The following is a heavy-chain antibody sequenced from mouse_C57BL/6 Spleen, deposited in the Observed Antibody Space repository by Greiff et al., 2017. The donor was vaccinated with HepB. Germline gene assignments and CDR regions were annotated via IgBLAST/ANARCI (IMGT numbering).Heavy chain of an antibody. CDR3: ARRNYGSSSYWYFDV. Sequence: EVKLVESGGGLVKPGGSLKLSCAASGFTFSDYGMHWVRQAPEKGLEWVAYISSGSSTIYYADTVKGRFTISRDNAKNTLFLQMTSLRSEDTAMYYCARRNYGSSSYWYFDVWGTGTTVTVSS. CDR1: GFTFSDYG. CDR2: ISSGSSTI. J-gene: IGHJ1*03. D-gene: IGHD1-1*01. V-gene: IGHV5-17*01.